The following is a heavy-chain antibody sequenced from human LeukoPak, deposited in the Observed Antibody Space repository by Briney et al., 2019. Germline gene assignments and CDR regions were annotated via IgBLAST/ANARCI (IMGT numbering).Heavy chain of an antibody. D-gene: IGHD2-2*01. CDR1: GYTFTSYG. V-gene: IGHV1-18*01. CDR2: ISAYNGNT. J-gene: IGHJ4*02. Sequence: ASVKVSCKASGYTFTSYGISWVRQAPGQGLEWMGWISAYNGNTNYAQKLQGRVTMTTDTSTSTAYMELRSLRSDDTAVYYCGRYRGVVPAANFDYWGQGTLVTVSS. CDR3: GRYRGVVPAANFDY.